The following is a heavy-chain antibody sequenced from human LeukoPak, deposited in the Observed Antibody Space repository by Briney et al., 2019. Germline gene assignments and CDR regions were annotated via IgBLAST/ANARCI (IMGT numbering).Heavy chain of an antibody. CDR3: ARRREVSRAGFDP. CDR1: GFTVSSNY. J-gene: IGHJ5*02. CDR2: IYSGGST. V-gene: IGHV3-53*01. Sequence: GGSLRLSCAASGFTVSSNYMSWVRQAPGKGLEWVSVIYSGGSTYYADSVKGRFTISRDNAKNSLYLQMNSLRAEDTAVYYCARRREVSRAGFDPWGQGTLVTVSS. D-gene: IGHD1-26*01.